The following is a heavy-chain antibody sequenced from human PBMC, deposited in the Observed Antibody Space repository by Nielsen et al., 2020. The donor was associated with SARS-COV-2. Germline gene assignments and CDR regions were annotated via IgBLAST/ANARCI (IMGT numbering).Heavy chain of an antibody. CDR3: ARGKHYYGSGSYYNVVVSDAFDI. J-gene: IGHJ3*02. D-gene: IGHD3-10*01. CDR2: INPNSGGT. V-gene: IGHV1-2*04. Sequence: VRQMPGKGLEWMGWINPNSGGTNYAQKFQGWVTMTRDTSISTAYMELSRLRSDDTAVYYCARGKHYYGSGSYYNVVVSDAFDIWGQGTMVTVSS.